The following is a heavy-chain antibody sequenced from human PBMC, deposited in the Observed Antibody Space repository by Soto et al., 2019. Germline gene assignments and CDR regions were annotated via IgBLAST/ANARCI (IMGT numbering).Heavy chain of an antibody. Sequence: PGGSLRLSCAASGFTFSSYDMRWVRQAPGKGLEWVSAIGTAGDTYYPGSVKGRFTISRENAKNSLYLQMNSLRAGDTAVYYCARVGITTNTQGWYYYYYRDVGEKGPPVTVS. J-gene: IGHJ6*03. CDR3: ARVGITTNTQGWYYYYYRDV. V-gene: IGHV3-13*01. CDR1: GFTFSSYD. CDR2: IGTAGDT. D-gene: IGHD1-1*01.